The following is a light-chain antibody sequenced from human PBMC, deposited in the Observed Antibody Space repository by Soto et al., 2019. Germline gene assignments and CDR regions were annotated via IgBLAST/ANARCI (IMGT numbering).Light chain of an antibody. Sequence: ILFTQARSSLCSSLLDIVTITCRASQGIDSSFAWYQQKPGKAPKLLIYAASSLQSGVPSRFSGSGSGTDFTLTISSLQPEDFATYYCQQLNDYPITFGQGTRLEIK. J-gene: IGKJ5*01. CDR2: AAS. CDR3: QQLNDYPIT. V-gene: IGKV1-9*01. CDR1: QGIDSS.